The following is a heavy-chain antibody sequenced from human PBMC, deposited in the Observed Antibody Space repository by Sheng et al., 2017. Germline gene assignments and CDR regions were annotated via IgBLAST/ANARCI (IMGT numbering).Heavy chain of an antibody. Sequence: EVQVVQSGGGLVQPGGSLRLSCVASGFSFSDYWMSWVRQTPGKGLEWVAIINQDGSVKYYVDSMRGRFTISRDNTKNSLYLQMNSLTVEDTAVYYCGSDIHRSLDYWGQGTLVSVSS. D-gene: IGHD3-10*01. V-gene: IGHV3-7*01. CDR3: GSDIHRSLDY. J-gene: IGHJ4*02. CDR1: GFSFSDYW. CDR2: INQDGSVK.